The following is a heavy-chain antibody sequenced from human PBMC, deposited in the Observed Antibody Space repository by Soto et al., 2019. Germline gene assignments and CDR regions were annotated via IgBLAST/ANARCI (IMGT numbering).Heavy chain of an antibody. V-gene: IGHV4-4*02. CDR1: GVSIISGNW. CDR2: IFHDGTA. Sequence: SETLYLTCAVSGVSIISGNWWTLVRQSPQRGLEYIGEIFHDGTANYYPSFERRVAISVDTSKNQFSLKLTSVTAADTAIYFCARLVYDTRLNYMYFDFWGQGTLVTVSS. J-gene: IGHJ4*02. CDR3: ARLVYDTRLNYMYFDF. D-gene: IGHD3-10*01.